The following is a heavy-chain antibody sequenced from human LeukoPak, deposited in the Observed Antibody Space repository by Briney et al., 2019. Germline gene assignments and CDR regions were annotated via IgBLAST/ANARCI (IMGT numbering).Heavy chain of an antibody. CDR3: AKVVGSYCSSATCYNDY. CDR2: ISGSGGST. Sequence: GGSLRLSCAASGFTFSSNAMSWVHQAPGKGLEWVSTISGSGGSTYYADSVKGRFTVSRDNSKNTLYLQMNSLRAEDTAVYYCAKVVGSYCSSATCYNDYWGQGTLVTVSS. V-gene: IGHV3-23*01. CDR1: GFTFSSNA. J-gene: IGHJ4*02. D-gene: IGHD2-2*01.